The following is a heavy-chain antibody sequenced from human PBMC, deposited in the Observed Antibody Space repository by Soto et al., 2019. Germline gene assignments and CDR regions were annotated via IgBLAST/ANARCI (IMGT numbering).Heavy chain of an antibody. D-gene: IGHD2-15*01. CDR1: GYTFTGYY. Sequence: ASVKVSCKASGYTFTGYYMHWVRQAPGQGLEWMGWINPNSGGTNYAQKFQGWVTMTRDTSISTAYMELSRLRSDDTAVYYCARDYGGYCSGGSCYSYFQHWGQGTLVTVSS. CDR3: ARDYGGYCSGGSCYSYFQH. J-gene: IGHJ1*01. CDR2: INPNSGGT. V-gene: IGHV1-2*04.